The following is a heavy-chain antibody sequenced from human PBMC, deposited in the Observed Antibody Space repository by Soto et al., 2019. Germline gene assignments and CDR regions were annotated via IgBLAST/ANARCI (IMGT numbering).Heavy chain of an antibody. V-gene: IGHV2-26*01. CDR2: IFSNDEK. Sequence: SNARMGVSWIRQPPGKALEWLAHIFSNDEKSYSTSLKSRLTISKDTSKSQVVLTMTNMDPVDTATYYCARVTGTMLYYYGMDVWGQGTTVTVSS. CDR3: ARVTGTMLYYYGMDV. CDR1: SNARMG. D-gene: IGHD1-7*01. J-gene: IGHJ6*02.